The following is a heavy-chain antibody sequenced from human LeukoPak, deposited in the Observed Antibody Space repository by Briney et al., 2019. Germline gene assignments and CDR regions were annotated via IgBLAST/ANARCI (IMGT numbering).Heavy chain of an antibody. CDR2: IRGTGGGT. Sequence: GGSLRLSCAASGFPFSTYAMNWVRQAPGKDLECVSSIRGTGGGTYYADSVKGRFTISRDNSKNTLYLQMNSLRAEDTAVYYCVRDHHRRLYDSQARDTFDIWGQGTMVTVS. CDR3: VRDHHRRLYDSQARDTFDI. V-gene: IGHV3-23*01. D-gene: IGHD3-22*01. CDR1: GFPFSTYA. J-gene: IGHJ3*02.